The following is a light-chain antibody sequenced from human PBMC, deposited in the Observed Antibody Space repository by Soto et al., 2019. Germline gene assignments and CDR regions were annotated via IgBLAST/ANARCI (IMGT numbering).Light chain of an antibody. Sequence: DIVMTHSPDSLAVSLGERATINCKSSQSGLSSSNNKDYLAWYQQKPGQPPKLLIYWASTRESGVPDRFSGSGSGTDFTLTISSLQAADVAVYYCQQYYSTPWTFGQGTKVDI. CDR3: QQYYSTPWT. J-gene: IGKJ1*01. CDR1: QSGLSSSNNKDY. V-gene: IGKV4-1*01. CDR2: WAS.